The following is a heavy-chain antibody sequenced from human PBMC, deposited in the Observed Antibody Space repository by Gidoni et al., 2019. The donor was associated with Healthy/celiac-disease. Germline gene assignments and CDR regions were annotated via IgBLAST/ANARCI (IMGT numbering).Heavy chain of an antibody. D-gene: IGHD3-22*01. CDR1: GFTFSSYA. Sequence: EVQLLEYGGGLVQPGGSLRLSCAASGFTFSSYAMSWVRQAPGKGREWVSAISGSGGSTYYADSVKGRFTISRDNSKNTLYLQMNSLRAEDTAVYYCAKEGYYYDSSGYYDGYWYFDLWGRGTLVTVSS. CDR2: ISGSGGST. CDR3: AKEGYYYDSSGYYDGYWYFDL. V-gene: IGHV3-23*01. J-gene: IGHJ2*01.